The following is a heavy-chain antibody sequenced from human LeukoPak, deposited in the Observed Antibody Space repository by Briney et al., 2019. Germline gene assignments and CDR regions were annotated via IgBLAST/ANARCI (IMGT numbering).Heavy chain of an antibody. CDR3: ARESGGATAFDP. V-gene: IGHV1-18*01. CDR2: ISAYNGNT. D-gene: IGHD1-26*01. CDR1: GYTFTSYG. Sequence: ASVKVSCKASGYTFTSYGISWVRQAPGQGLEWMGWISAYNGNTNYAQRLQGSVTMTTDTSTSTAYMELRSLRSDDTAVYYCARESGGATAFDPWGQGTLVTVSS. J-gene: IGHJ5*02.